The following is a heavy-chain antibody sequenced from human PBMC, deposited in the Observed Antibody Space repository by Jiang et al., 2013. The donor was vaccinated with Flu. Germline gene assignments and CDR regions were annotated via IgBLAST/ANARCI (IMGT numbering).Heavy chain of an antibody. D-gene: IGHD4-11*01. V-gene: IGHV3-23*01. CDR3: AKGVQTVTINFDY. J-gene: IGHJ4*02. CDR1: GFTFSSYA. CDR2: ISENGGRT. Sequence: VQLLESGGALVQPGGSLRLSCAASGFTFSSYAMNWVRQAPGKGLEFVSSISENGGRTSYAGSVKGRFTISRDNSKNTLYLQMNSLRAEDTAVYYCAKGVQTVTINFDYWGQGTLVTVSS.